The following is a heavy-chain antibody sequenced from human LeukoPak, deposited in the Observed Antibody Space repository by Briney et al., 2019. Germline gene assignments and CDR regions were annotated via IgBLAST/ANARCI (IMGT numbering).Heavy chain of an antibody. Sequence: ASVRVSCKASGYTFTSYDINWVRQATGQGLEWMGWMNPNSGNTGYAQKFQGRVTMTRNTSISTAYMELSSLRSEDTAVYYCARGRGFRDFWSGYSYQPNYFDYWGQGTLVTVSS. CDR2: MNPNSGNT. J-gene: IGHJ4*02. V-gene: IGHV1-8*01. CDR1: GYTFTSYD. CDR3: ARGRGFRDFWSGYSYQPNYFDY. D-gene: IGHD3-3*01.